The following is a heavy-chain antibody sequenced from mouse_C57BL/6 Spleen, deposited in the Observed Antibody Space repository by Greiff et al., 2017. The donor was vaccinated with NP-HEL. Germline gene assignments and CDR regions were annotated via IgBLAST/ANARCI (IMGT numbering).Heavy chain of an antibody. CDR3: TRDSPYYYGSSPSYFDY. Sequence: DVMLVESGEGLVKPGGSLKLSCAASGFTFSSYAMSWVRQTPEKRLEWVAYISSGGDYIYYADTVKGRFTISRDNARNTLYLQMSSLKSEDTAMYYCTRDSPYYYGSSPSYFDYWGQGTTLTVSS. D-gene: IGHD1-1*01. V-gene: IGHV5-9-1*02. CDR2: ISSGGDYI. CDR1: GFTFSSYA. J-gene: IGHJ2*01.